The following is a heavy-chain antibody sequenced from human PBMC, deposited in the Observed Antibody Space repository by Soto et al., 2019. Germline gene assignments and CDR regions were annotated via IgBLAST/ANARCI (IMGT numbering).Heavy chain of an antibody. CDR2: IWYDGSNK. V-gene: IGHV3-33*01. J-gene: IGHJ4*02. CDR3: ARDPAAAGTVPDY. Sequence: PGGSLRLSCAASGFTFSSYGMHWVRQAPGKGLEWVAVIWYDGSNKYYADSVKGRFTISRDNSKNTLYLQMNSLRAEDTAVYYCARDPAAAGTVPDYWGQGTLVTVSS. CDR1: GFTFSSYG. D-gene: IGHD6-13*01.